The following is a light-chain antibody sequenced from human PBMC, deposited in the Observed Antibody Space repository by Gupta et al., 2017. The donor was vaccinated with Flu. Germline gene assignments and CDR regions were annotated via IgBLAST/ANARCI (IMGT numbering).Light chain of an antibody. V-gene: IGLV1-40*01. CDR1: RSNIGAGYD. J-gene: IGLJ3*02. CDR3: QSYDSNLSAWV. CDR2: TNN. Sequence: QSALTQPPSVSGAPGQRVTISCTGPRSNIGAGYDVHWYQQLPGKAPKLLIYTNNNRPSGVPDRFSASKSGTSASLAITGLQADDEADFYCQSYDSNLSAWVFGGGTKVTVL.